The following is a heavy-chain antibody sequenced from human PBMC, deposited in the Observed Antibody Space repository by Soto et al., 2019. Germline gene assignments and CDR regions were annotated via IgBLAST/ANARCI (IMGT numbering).Heavy chain of an antibody. J-gene: IGHJ6*03. CDR1: GFTFSNAW. V-gene: IGHV3-15*01. D-gene: IGHD3-10*01. CDR3: TTDPRVPDTYYMDV. Sequence: GGSLRLSCAASGFTFSNAWMSWVRQAPGKGLEWVGRIKSKTDGGTTDYAAPVKGRFTISRDDSKNTLYLQMNSLKTEDTAVYYCTTDPRVPDTYYMDVWGKGTTVTVSS. CDR2: IKSKTDGGTT.